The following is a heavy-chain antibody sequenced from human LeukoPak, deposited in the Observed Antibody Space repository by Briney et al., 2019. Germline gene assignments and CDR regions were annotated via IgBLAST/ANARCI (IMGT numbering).Heavy chain of an antibody. CDR1: GGSVSSGSYY. V-gene: IGHV4-61*01. J-gene: IGHJ4*02. D-gene: IGHD3-22*01. CDR2: IYYSGST. CDR3: ARATYSFDSSGYILGY. Sequence: SETLSLTCTVSGGSVSSGSYYWSWIRQPPGKGLEWIGYIYYSGSTNYNPSLKSRVTISVDTSKNQFSPKLSSVTAADTAVYYCARATYSFDSSGYILGYWGQGTLVTVSS.